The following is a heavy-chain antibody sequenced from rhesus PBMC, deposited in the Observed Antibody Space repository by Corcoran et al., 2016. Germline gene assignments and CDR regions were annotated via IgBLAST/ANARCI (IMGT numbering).Heavy chain of an antibody. V-gene: IGHV4S10*01. CDR1: GGSISDSYR. J-gene: IGHJ6*01. Sequence: QVQLQESGPGVVKPSETLSLTCAVSGGSISDSYRWSWIHQPPGKGLEWIGYIYGSSTSTHYNPALKSRVTISKETSKKQFSFKLSSVTAADTAVYYCARAGTTFQYYYGLDSWGQGVVVTVSS. D-gene: IGHD1-26*01. CDR2: IYGSSTST. CDR3: ARAGTTFQYYYGLDS.